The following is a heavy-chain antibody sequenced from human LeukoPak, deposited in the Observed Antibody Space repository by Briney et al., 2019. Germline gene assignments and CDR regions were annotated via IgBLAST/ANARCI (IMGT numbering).Heavy chain of an antibody. CDR2: IFPGDSDT. CDR3: ATSESQTKFDY. Sequence: GESLKISCKGSGHSFTTHWIGWVRQMPGKGLEWMGIIFPGDSDTIYSPSFQGQVTISADKSISTAYLQWSSPRASDTAMYYCATSESQTKFDYWGQGTPVTVSS. D-gene: IGHD1/OR15-1a*01. CDR1: GHSFTTHW. J-gene: IGHJ4*02. V-gene: IGHV5-51*01.